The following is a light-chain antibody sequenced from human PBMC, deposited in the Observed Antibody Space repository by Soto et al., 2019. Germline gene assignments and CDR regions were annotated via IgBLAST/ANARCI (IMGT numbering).Light chain of an antibody. CDR3: SSYAGSNNLYV. CDR2: EVS. CDR1: SSDVGGYNS. J-gene: IGLJ1*01. Sequence: QSALTQPPSASGSPGQSVTISCTGTSSDVGGYNSVSWYQQHPGKAPKLMIYEVSKRPSGVPDRFSGSKSGNTASLTVSGLHAEDEADYYCSSYAGSNNLYVFGTGTKLT. V-gene: IGLV2-8*01.